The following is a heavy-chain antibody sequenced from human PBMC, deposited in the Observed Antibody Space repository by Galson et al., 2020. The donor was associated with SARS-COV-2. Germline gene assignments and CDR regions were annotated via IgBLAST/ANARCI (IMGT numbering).Heavy chain of an antibody. CDR2: ISAYNGNT. Sequence: ASVTVSCKASGYTFTSYGISWVRQAPGQGLEWMGWISAYNGNTNYAPKLQGRVTMTTDTSTSTAYMELRSLRSDDTAVYYCARDRFSTYSSSVRFDYWGQGTLVTVSS. D-gene: IGHD6-6*01. CDR1: GYTFTSYG. J-gene: IGHJ4*02. V-gene: IGHV1-18*01. CDR3: ARDRFSTYSSSVRFDY.